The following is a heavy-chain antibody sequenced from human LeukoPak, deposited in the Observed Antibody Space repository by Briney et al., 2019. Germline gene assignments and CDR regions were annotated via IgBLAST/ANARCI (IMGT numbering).Heavy chain of an antibody. V-gene: IGHV5-51*01. J-gene: IGHJ4*02. CDR2: SDPGDSDT. D-gene: IGHD3-22*01. CDR3: AKLVGDSSGYTTGFDY. Sequence: GASLKISCKGSGYSSTNDWSCGVRPMAGKGLGWRGISDPGDSDTTDSPSVRGRFTISADKSINTDYLQWSNLKASDTAMYYCAKLVGDSSGYTTGFDYWGQGTLVTVSS. CDR1: GYSSTNDW.